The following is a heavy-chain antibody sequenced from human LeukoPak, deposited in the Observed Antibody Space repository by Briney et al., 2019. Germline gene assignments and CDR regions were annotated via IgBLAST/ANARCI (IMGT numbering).Heavy chain of an antibody. CDR2: ISGRNDKT. Sequence: GGTLRLSCAVSGLTFSNYGMSWVRQAPGKGLEWVSHISGRNDKTDYADSVKGRFTISRDNSENTLYLQMNSLRAEDTAVYYCARDRGGTYMYFQHWGQGTLVTVSS. CDR3: ARDRGGTYMYFQH. J-gene: IGHJ1*01. CDR1: GLTFSNYG. D-gene: IGHD1-26*01. V-gene: IGHV3-23*01.